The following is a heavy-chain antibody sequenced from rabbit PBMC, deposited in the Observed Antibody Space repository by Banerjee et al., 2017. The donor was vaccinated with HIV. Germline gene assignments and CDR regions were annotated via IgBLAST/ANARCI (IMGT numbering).Heavy chain of an antibody. CDR2: IYTGSGST. D-gene: IGHD1-1*01. J-gene: IGHJ4*01. V-gene: IGHV1S45*01. Sequence: QEQLEEPGGDLVKPEGSLTLTCTASGIDFSSDYYMCWVRQAPGKGLEWIASIYTGSGSTYYASWAKGRFTISKTSSTTVTLQMTSLTAADTATYFCARDLGGLSDLWGQGTLVTVS. CDR1: GIDFSSDYY. CDR3: ARDLGGLSDL.